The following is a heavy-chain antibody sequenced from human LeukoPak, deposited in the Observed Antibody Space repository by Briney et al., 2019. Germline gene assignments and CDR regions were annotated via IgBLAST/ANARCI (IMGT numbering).Heavy chain of an antibody. CDR1: GGSISSYY. CDR3: ARHLGYYDFWSGYPTFQNGMDV. D-gene: IGHD3-3*01. V-gene: IGHV4-59*08. J-gene: IGHJ6*02. CDR2: IYYSGST. Sequence: SETLSLTCTVSGGSISSYYWSWIRQPPGKGLEWSGYIYYSGSTNYNPSLKSRVTISVDTSKNQFSLKLSSVTAADTAVYYCARHLGYYDFWSGYPTFQNGMDVWGQGTTVTVSS.